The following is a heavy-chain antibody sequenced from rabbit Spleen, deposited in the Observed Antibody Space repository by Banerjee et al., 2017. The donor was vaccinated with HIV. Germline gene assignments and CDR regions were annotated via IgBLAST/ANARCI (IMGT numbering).Heavy chain of an antibody. J-gene: IGHJ6*01. Sequence: QSLEESGGGLVKPGASLTLTCKASGFSFTSGYDMCWVRQAPGKGLEWIACTYAGSSGSTYYARWAKARFTISKASSTVTLQMTSLTAADTATYFCARDAGTSFSTYGMDLWGPGTLVTVS. CDR3: ARDAGTSFSTYGMDL. D-gene: IGHD8-1*01. CDR1: GFSFTSGYD. V-gene: IGHV1S40*01. CDR2: TYAGSSGST.